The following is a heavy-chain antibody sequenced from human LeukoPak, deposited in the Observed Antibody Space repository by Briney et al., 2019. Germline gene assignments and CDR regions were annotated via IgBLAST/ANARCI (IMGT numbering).Heavy chain of an antibody. V-gene: IGHV4-39*02. CDR1: GVSISSSNSY. J-gene: IGHJ4*02. CDR3: ARDKFGELGVDY. CDR2: IYYSGNT. Sequence: SETLSLTCTVSGVSISSSNSYWGWIRQPPGKGLEWIGSIYYSGNTYYNASLKSQVSISIDTSKNQFSLRLTSVTAAGTAVYYCARDKFGELGVDYWGQGTLVTVSS. D-gene: IGHD3-10*01.